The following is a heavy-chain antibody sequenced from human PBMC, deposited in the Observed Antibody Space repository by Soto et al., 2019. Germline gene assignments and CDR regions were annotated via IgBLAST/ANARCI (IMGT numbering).Heavy chain of an antibody. V-gene: IGHV1-18*01. Sequence: QVQLVQYGAEVKKSGASVKVSCKASGYTFSSYTISWVRQAPGQGLEWMGWISAYNGNTKYAQKLQDRVAMTTDTSTNTSYMELRSLRSDDTAVYYCARDSPPFDYWGQGPLVTVSS. CDR2: ISAYNGNT. J-gene: IGHJ4*02. CDR3: ARDSPPFDY. CDR1: GYTFSSYT.